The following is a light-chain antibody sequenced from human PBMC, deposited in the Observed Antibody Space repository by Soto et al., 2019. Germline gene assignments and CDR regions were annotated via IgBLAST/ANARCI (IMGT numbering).Light chain of an antibody. CDR2: KAS. CDR1: QSISNW. V-gene: IGKV1-5*03. CDR3: QQYKSYSPIT. Sequence: DIPMTQSPSTLSASVGDRVTITCRASQSISNWLAWYQQKPGKAPKLLIYKASTLESVVPSRFSGSGSGTEFTLTISSLQPDDFATYYCQQYKSYSPITFGQGTRLESK. J-gene: IGKJ5*01.